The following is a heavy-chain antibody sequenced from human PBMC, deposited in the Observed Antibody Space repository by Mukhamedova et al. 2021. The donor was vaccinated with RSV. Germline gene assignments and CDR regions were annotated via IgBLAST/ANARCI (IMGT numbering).Heavy chain of an antibody. D-gene: IGHD2-8*01. CDR2: IKGKNEGGTV. CDR3: TTEYHADTLYFDY. Sequence: VRQAPGKGLEWVGRIKGKNEGGTVDYAAPVKDRFTISRDDSKNTVYMQMNNLKTDDTGMYYCTTEYHADTLYFDYWGQGTLITVS. J-gene: IGHJ4*02. V-gene: IGHV3-15*01.